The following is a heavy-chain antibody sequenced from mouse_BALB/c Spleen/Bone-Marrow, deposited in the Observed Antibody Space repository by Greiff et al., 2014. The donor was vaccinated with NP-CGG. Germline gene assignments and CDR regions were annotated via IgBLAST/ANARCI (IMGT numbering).Heavy chain of an antibody. CDR2: IDPANGNT. Sequence: EVKLMESGAELVKPGASVKLSCTASGFNIKDTYMHWVKQRPEQGLEWIGRIDPANGNTKYDPKFQGKATITADTSSNTAYLQLSSLTSEDTGVYYCARYCYASSYFDYWGQGTTLTVSS. D-gene: IGHD1-1*01. CDR3: ARYCYASSYFDY. CDR1: GFNIKDTY. J-gene: IGHJ2*01. V-gene: IGHV14-3*02.